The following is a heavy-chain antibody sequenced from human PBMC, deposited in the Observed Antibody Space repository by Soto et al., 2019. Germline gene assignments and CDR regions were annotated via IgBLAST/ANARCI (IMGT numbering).Heavy chain of an antibody. J-gene: IGHJ4*02. CDR2: ISGSGGSK. CDR3: AKERYAVAGTSIDY. Sequence: EVQLLESGGNLVQPGGSLRLSCAASGFTFSSYAMSWVRQAPGKGLEWVSAISGSGGSKYYADSVKGRFTISRDSSKNTLYVQMNSLRAADTAVYYCAKERYAVAGTSIDYWGQGTRVTVSS. CDR1: GFTFSSYA. D-gene: IGHD6-19*01. V-gene: IGHV3-23*01.